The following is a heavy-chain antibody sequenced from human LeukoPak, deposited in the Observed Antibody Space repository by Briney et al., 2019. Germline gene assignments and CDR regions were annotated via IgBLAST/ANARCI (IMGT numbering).Heavy chain of an antibody. D-gene: IGHD4-11*01. CDR2: INSNSNYI. Sequence: GGSLRLSCAASGFTFSIYTMNWVRQAPGKGLEWVSSINSNSNYIYYADSLKGRFTISRDNAKNSLYLQMNSLRDEDTAVFYCARGSKNAFDIWGQGTMVTVSS. CDR3: ARGSKNAFDI. V-gene: IGHV3-21*01. J-gene: IGHJ3*02. CDR1: GFTFSIYT.